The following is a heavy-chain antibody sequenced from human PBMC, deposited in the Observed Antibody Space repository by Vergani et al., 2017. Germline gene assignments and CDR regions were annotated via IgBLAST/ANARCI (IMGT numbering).Heavy chain of an antibody. J-gene: IGHJ3*02. CDR3: ARTPLCYYDSSGYMVWGAFDI. D-gene: IGHD3-22*01. V-gene: IGHV3-21*05. Sequence: EVQLVESGGGLVQPGGSLRLSCAASGFTFSSYSMNWVRQAPGKGLEWVSYISSSSSYIYYADSVKGRFTISRDNAKNSLYLQMNSLRAEDTAVYYCARTPLCYYDSSGYMVWGAFDIWGQGTMVTVSS. CDR2: ISSSSSYI. CDR1: GFTFSSYS.